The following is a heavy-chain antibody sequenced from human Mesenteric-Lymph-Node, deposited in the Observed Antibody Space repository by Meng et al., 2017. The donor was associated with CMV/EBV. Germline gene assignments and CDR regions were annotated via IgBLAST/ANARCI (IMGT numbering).Heavy chain of an antibody. CDR2: MYTGGST. CDR1: GFTFDDFD. Sequence: GESLKISCAASGFTFDDFDMSWVRQAPGMGLEWVSVMYTGGSTYYADSVKGRFTISRDISKNTLYLQMISLRAEDTAVYFCARYYDFWGMDVWGRGTTVTVSS. D-gene: IGHD3-3*01. V-gene: IGHV3-66*02. CDR3: ARYYDFWGMDV. J-gene: IGHJ6*02.